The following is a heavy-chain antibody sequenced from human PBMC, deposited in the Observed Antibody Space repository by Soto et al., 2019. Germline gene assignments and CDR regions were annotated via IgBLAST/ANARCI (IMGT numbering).Heavy chain of an antibody. CDR1: GFTFSGYA. J-gene: IGHJ6*02. CDR2: ISGSGGST. CDR3: ARSDTYYDFWSGYSSYYYGMDV. D-gene: IGHD3-3*01. Sequence: GGSLRLSCAASGFTFSGYAMSWVRQAPGKGLEWVSAISGSGGSTYYADSVKGRFTISRDNAKNSLYLQMNSLRAEDTAVYYCARSDTYYDFWSGYSSYYYGMDVWGQGTTVTVSS. V-gene: IGHV3-23*01.